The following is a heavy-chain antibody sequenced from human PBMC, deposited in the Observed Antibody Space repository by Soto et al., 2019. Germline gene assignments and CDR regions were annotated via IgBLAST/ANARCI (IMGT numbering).Heavy chain of an antibody. Sequence: GGSLRLSCAASGFTFSSYWMHWVRQAPGKGLVWVSRINSDGSSTSYADSVKGRFTISRDDAKNTLYLQMNSLRAEDTAVYYCARAPSRTGTTNYWGQGTLVTVSS. CDR3: ARAPSRTGTTNY. CDR2: INSDGSST. J-gene: IGHJ4*02. V-gene: IGHV3-74*01. D-gene: IGHD1-7*01. CDR1: GFTFSSYW.